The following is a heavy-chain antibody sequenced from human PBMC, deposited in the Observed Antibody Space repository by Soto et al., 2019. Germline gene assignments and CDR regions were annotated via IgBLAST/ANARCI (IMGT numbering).Heavy chain of an antibody. Sequence: VHLLESGGGLVQPGGSLGLSCAASGFSFSSYAMTWVRQAPGKGLEWVSAISGSGDNTYYADSVKGRFTISRDNSKNTLYLQMNSLRAEDTALYYCAKDLVDIVVVVVATSLYGMDVWGQGTTVTVSS. J-gene: IGHJ6*02. V-gene: IGHV3-23*01. CDR1: GFSFSSYA. CDR2: ISGSGDNT. CDR3: AKDLVDIVVVVVATSLYGMDV. D-gene: IGHD2-15*01.